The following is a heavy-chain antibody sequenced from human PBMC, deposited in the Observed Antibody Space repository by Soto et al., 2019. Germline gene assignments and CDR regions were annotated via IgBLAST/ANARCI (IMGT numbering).Heavy chain of an antibody. CDR2: IYNDGTT. CDR3: VRETQIVMVVVPTPGSPGAFDM. J-gene: IGHJ3*02. V-gene: IGHV3-53*05. CDR1: GLPVAGSY. Sequence: PGGSLRLSCVASGLPVAGSYMAWVRQAPGKGLEWASVIYNDGTTYYSQSVEGRLSISRDSSRDTLYLQMNSLRPEDTAVYYCVRETQIVMVVVPTPGSPGAFDMWGQGTMVTVSS. D-gene: IGHD2-15*01.